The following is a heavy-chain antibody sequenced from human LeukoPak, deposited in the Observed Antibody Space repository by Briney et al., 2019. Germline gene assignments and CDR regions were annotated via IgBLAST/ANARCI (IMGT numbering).Heavy chain of an antibody. Sequence: ASVKVSCKASGYTFTSYGISWVRQAPGQGLEWMGWISAYNGNTNYAQKLQGRVTMTTDTSTSTAYMELRSLRSDDTAVYYCARGRSMLYSSSWYARGMDVWGQGTTVTVSS. CDR2: ISAYNGNT. CDR1: GYTFTSYG. J-gene: IGHJ6*02. D-gene: IGHD6-13*01. CDR3: ARGRSMLYSSSWYARGMDV. V-gene: IGHV1-18*01.